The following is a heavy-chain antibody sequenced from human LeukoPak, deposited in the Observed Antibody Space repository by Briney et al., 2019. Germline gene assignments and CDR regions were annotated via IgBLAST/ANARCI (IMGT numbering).Heavy chain of an antibody. Sequence: PSETLSLTCTVSGGSISNAAYYWSWVRQHPGKGLEWTGYIGYSGDTYYNPSLRSRVTISVDTSKKQFSLGLNSVTAADTAVYYCARVEAATTNPRFDSWGQGTLVTVSS. CDR1: GGSISNAAYY. J-gene: IGHJ4*02. CDR2: IGYSGDT. V-gene: IGHV4-31*03. D-gene: IGHD5-24*01. CDR3: ARVEAATTNPRFDS.